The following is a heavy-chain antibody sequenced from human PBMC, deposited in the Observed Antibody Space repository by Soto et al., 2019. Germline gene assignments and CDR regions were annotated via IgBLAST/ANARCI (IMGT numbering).Heavy chain of an antibody. D-gene: IGHD3-16*01. CDR2: INTYNGNT. Sequence: QVQLVQSGAEVKNPGASVKVSCKASGYTFTRYGIGWARQAPGQGLEWMGWINTYNGNTNYAQNGQGSVTLTTHTSTSTANMELRSLRSNDTAIYYCAMVDVYVTPSPQDVWGQGTTVIVSS. V-gene: IGHV1-18*01. CDR1: GYTFTRYG. J-gene: IGHJ6*02. CDR3: AMVDVYVTPSPQDV.